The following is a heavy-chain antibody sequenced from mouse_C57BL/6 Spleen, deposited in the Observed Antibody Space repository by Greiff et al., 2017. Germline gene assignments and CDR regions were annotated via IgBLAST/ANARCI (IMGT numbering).Heavy chain of an antibody. CDR2: IEPEDGDT. CDR1: GFNIKDYY. Sequence: VQLQQSGAELVRPGASVKLSCTASGFNIKDYYMHWVKQRPEQGLEWIGRIEPEDGDTEYAPKFQGKATMTADTSSNTAYLQLSSLTSEDTAVYYCTTGYYGNYGAYWGQGTLVTVSA. J-gene: IGHJ3*01. CDR3: TTGYYGNYGAY. D-gene: IGHD2-1*01. V-gene: IGHV14-1*01.